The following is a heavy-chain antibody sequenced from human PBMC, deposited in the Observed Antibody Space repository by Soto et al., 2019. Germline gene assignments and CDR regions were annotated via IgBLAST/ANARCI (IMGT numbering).Heavy chain of an antibody. CDR3: ARRTHGTDFDY. D-gene: IGHD1-1*01. J-gene: IGHJ4*02. Sequence: QITLKESCPTLVKPTQTLTLTCTFSGFSLSTSGVGVGWLHKPPGKALEWLALIYWDDDKLYSPSLQSRLTITKCTAKNHGVLTMTNMDSVDTGTYYCARRTHGTDFDYWCPGTLVTVSS. CDR2: IYWDDDK. CDR1: GFSLSTSGVG. V-gene: IGHV2-5*02.